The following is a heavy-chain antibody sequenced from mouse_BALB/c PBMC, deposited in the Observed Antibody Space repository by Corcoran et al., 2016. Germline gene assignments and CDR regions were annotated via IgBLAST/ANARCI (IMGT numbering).Heavy chain of an antibody. CDR1: GFSLSTSGMG. CDR2: IWWDDNK. V-gene: IGHV8-5*01. D-gene: IGHD1-1*01. Sequence: QVTLTESGPGILQPSQTLSLTCSFSGFSLSTSGMGVVWIRQPSGEGLEWLADIWWDDNKYYNSFLKSRLTISKDTSSNQVFLKFTSVDTVATATYYCVRRGYYYGSGYDALDYWGQGTSVTVSS. CDR3: VRRGYYYGSGYDALDY. J-gene: IGHJ4*01.